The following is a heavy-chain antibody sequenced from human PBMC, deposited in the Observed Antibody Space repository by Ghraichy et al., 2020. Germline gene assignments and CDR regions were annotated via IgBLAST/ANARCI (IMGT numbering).Heavy chain of an antibody. CDR2: IDWDDDK. D-gene: IGHD2/OR15-2a*01. J-gene: IGHJ4*02. CDR3: ARINGLAGEYRFDY. V-gene: IGHV2-70*04. Sequence: SGPTLVKPTQTLTLTCTFSGFSLSTSGMRVSWIRQPPGKALEWLARIDWDDDKFYSTSLKTRLTISKDTSKNQVVLTMTNMDPVDTGTYYCARINGLAGEYRFDYWGQGTLVTVSS. CDR1: GFSLSTSGMR.